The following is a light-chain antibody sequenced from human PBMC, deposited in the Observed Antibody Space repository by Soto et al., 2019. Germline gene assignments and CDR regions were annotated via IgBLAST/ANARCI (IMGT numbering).Light chain of an antibody. CDR2: YTA. CDR3: HHYNTFQLT. J-gene: IGKJ4*01. V-gene: IGKV3-15*01. CDR1: QGNGDT. Sequence: EVVLRQSPATPSVSPGEGATLSCRTCQGNGDTLGWYQDKCGETTRLLIYYTASRATGFPTRISNSRSGAELPLSIISLQSEAVSVCDSHHYNTFQLTFGGGIKVDI.